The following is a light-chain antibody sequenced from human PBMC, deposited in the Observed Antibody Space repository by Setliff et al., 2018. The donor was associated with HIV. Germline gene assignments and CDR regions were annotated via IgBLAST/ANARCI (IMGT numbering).Light chain of an antibody. J-gene: IGLJ2*01. Sequence: YELAQPSSVSVAPGGTATIACGGDNVGTKTVQWYQRKPGRAPLLVIYFDNARPSGVPERFSGSNSGNTATLTISRVEVGDEADYYCQVWDDGSDHVVFGGGTKVTVL. CDR2: FDN. CDR3: QVWDDGSDHVV. V-gene: IGLV3-21*04. CDR1: NVGTKT.